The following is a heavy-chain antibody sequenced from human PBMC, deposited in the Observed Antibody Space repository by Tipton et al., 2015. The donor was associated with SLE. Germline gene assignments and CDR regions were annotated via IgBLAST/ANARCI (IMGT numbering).Heavy chain of an antibody. CDR3: ARARNYFGSGLNWFDS. CDR1: GGSFSRYY. V-gene: IGHV4-34*01. D-gene: IGHD3-10*01. CDR2: IHHSGST. Sequence: TLSLTCAVYGGSFSRYYWSWIRQPPGKGLEWIGHIHHSGSTNYNPSLKSRVTISVDTSKSQFSLKLSSVTAADTAVYFCARARNYFGSGLNWFDSWGQGSLVTVSS. J-gene: IGHJ5*01.